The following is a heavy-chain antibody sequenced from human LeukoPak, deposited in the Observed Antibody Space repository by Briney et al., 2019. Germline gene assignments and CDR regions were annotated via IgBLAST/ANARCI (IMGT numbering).Heavy chain of an antibody. J-gene: IGHJ2*01. CDR1: GGSISSSSYY. CDR2: IYYTRST. V-gene: IGHV4-39*01. CDR3: ARGVTMIVVVIHDWYFDL. D-gene: IGHD3-22*01. Sequence: PSETLSLTCTVSGGSISSSSYYWGWIRQPPGKGLEWIGSIYYTRSTYYNPSLKSRVTISVDTSKNQFSLKLTSVTAADTAVHYCARGVTMIVVVIHDWYFDLWGRGTLVTVSS.